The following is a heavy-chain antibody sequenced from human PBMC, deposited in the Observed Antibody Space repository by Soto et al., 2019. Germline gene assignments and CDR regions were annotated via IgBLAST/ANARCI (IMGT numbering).Heavy chain of an antibody. V-gene: IGHV3-33*08. CDR3: ARDMGIAAHDAFDI. CDR1: GFTFSSYG. CDR2: IWYDGSNK. D-gene: IGHD6-13*01. Sequence: GGSLRLSCAASGFTFSSYGMHWVRQAPGKGLEWVAVIWYDGSNKYYADSGKGRFTISRDNSKNTLYLQMNSLRAEDTAVYYCARDMGIAAHDAFDILGQGTMVTVSS. J-gene: IGHJ3*02.